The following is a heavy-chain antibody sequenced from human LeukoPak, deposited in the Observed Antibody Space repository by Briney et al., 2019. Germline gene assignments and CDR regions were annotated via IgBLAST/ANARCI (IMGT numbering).Heavy chain of an antibody. Sequence: GGSLRLSCEVSGFTFNRHWMIWVRQAPGKGLEWVANIKQDGSEKHYVGSVKGRFTISRDNAKNSLYLQMTSLRADDTAVYYCARVRAYDDYGDYFDYWSQGSLVTVSS. CDR1: GFTFNRHW. D-gene: IGHD4-17*01. J-gene: IGHJ4*02. CDR3: ARVRAYDDYGDYFDY. V-gene: IGHV3-7*05. CDR2: IKQDGSEK.